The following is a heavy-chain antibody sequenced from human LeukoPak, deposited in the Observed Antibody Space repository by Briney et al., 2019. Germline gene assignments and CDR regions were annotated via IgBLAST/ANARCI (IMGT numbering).Heavy chain of an antibody. D-gene: IGHD3/OR15-3a*01. V-gene: IGHV3-21*01. J-gene: IGHJ6*02. CDR2: VNSRNTYI. Sequence: GGSLRPSCAASGFTFSTYSMTWVRQAPGEGLEWVSSVNSRNTYIYYADSVQGRFTISRDNAKNSLYLQMDSLRAEDTAVYYCARDHGFWTGGIYSYYGLDVWGQGTTVTISS. CDR1: GFTFSTYS. CDR3: ARDHGFWTGGIYSYYGLDV.